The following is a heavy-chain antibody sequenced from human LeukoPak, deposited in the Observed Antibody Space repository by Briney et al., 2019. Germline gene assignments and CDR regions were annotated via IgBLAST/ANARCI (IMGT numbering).Heavy chain of an antibody. CDR3: ARRGGRGYFAY. V-gene: IGHV4-34*01. Sequence: SETLSLTCAVYGGSFSGYYWSWIRQPPGKGLEGIGEINHSGSTNYNPSLKRRVTISVDTSKNQFSLKLSSVTAADPAVYYCARRGGRGYFAYWGQGTLVTVPS. J-gene: IGHJ4*02. D-gene: IGHD3-3*01. CDR2: INHSGST. CDR1: GGSFSGYY.